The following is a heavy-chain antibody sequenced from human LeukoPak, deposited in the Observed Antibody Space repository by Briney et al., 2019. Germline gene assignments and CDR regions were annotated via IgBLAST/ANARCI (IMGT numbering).Heavy chain of an antibody. CDR2: ISAYNGNT. V-gene: IGHV1-18*01. Sequence: ASVKVSCTASGYTFTSHGISWVRQAPGQGLEWMGWISAYNGNTNHAQRLQGRVTMTSDTSTSTVYMELSSLRSEDTAVYFCARDGGSFSYNMDVWGQGTTVTVPS. CDR3: ARDGGSFSYNMDV. CDR1: GYTFTSHG. D-gene: IGHD1-26*01. J-gene: IGHJ6*02.